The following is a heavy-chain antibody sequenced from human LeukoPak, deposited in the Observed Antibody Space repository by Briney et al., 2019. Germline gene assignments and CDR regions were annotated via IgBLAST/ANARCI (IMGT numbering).Heavy chain of an antibody. CDR3: AKEEVISGNHGVYFDY. V-gene: IGHV3-30*02. Sequence: GGSLRLSCAASGFTFSSYGMHWVRQAPGKGLEWVAFIRYDGSNKYYAGSVKGRFTISRDNSKNTLYLQMNSLRAEDTAVYYCAKEEVISGNHGVYFDYWGQGTLVTVSS. CDR1: GFTFSSYG. J-gene: IGHJ4*02. D-gene: IGHD3-22*01. CDR2: IRYDGSNK.